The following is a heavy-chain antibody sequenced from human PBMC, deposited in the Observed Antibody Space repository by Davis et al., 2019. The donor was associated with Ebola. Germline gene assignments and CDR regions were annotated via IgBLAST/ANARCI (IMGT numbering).Heavy chain of an antibody. J-gene: IGHJ3*02. V-gene: IGHV3-53*01. CDR2: IYSGGST. Sequence: GGSLRLSCAASGFTASSNYMSWVRQAPGKGLEWVSVIYSGGSTSYADSVKGRFTISRDNSKNTLYFQMNSLRAEDTAVYYCARDFNCGGDCYSDIWGQGTMVTVSS. CDR1: GFTASSNY. D-gene: IGHD2-21*01. CDR3: ARDFNCGGDCYSDI.